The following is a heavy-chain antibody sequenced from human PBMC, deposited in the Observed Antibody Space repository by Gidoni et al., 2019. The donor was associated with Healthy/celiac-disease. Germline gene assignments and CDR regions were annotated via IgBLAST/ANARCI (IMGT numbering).Heavy chain of an antibody. D-gene: IGHD6-6*01. CDR1: GFPFSSYA. CDR3: VKDREQLVEPYYFDY. CDR2: ISSNGGST. Sequence: EVQLVGSGGGLVQPGGSLRLSCSDSGFPFSSYAMHWVRQAPGKGLEYVSAISSNGGSTYYADSVKGRFTISRDNSKNTLYLQMSSLRAEDTAVYYCVKDREQLVEPYYFDYWGQGTLVTVSS. V-gene: IGHV3-64D*08. J-gene: IGHJ4*02.